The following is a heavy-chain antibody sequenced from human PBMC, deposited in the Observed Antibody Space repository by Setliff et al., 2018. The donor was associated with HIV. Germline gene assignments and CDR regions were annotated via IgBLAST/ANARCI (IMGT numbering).Heavy chain of an antibody. D-gene: IGHD5-12*01. CDR3: SCSGYDSYFDY. J-gene: IGHJ4*02. V-gene: IGHV3-15*01. CDR1: GFSFNNAW. Sequence: GGSLRLSCAASGFSFNNAWMSWVRQAPGKGLEWVGRIKSKTHGGTAYAASVKGRFTISRDDSKNTAYLQMNSLKTEDTAVYYCSCSGYDSYFDYWGQGTPVTVSS. CDR2: IKSKTHGGTA.